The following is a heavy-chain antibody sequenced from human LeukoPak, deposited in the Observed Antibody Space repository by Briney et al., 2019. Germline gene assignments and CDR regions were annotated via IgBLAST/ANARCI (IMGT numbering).Heavy chain of an antibody. J-gene: IGHJ4*02. Sequence: KLQDRVSMTTDTSTSTAYMEFRSLRSDDTAIYYCARGSIGAAGTLDYWGQGTLVTVSS. V-gene: IGHV1-18*01. D-gene: IGHD6-13*01. CDR3: ARGSIGAAGTLDY.